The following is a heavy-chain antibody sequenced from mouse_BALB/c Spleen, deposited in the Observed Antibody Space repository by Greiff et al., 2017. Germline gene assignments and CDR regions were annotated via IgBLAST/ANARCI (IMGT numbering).Heavy chain of an antibody. CDR2: INPYNDGT. D-gene: IGHD2-2*01. V-gene: IGHV1-14*01. J-gene: IGHJ4*01. Sequence: VQLQQSGPELVKPGASVKMSCKASGYTFTSYVMHWVKQKPGQGLEWIGYINPYNDGTKYNEKFKGKATLTSDKSSSTAYMELSSLTSEDSAVYYCARGRNGYDVGYAMDYWGQGTSVTVSS. CDR3: ARGRNGYDVGYAMDY. CDR1: GYTFTSYV.